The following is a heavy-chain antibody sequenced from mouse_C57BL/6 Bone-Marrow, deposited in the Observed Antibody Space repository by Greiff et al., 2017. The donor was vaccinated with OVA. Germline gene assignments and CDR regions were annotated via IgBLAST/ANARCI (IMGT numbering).Heavy chain of an antibody. Sequence: VQLVESGPELVKPGASVKISCKASGYAFSSSWMNWVKQRPGKGLEWIGRIYPGDGDTNYNGKFKGKATLTADKSSSTAYMQLSSLTSEDSAVYFCARSGSSYGFAYWGQGTLVTVSA. D-gene: IGHD1-1*01. V-gene: IGHV1-82*01. CDR3: ARSGSSYGFAY. CDR2: IYPGDGDT. CDR1: GYAFSSSW. J-gene: IGHJ3*01.